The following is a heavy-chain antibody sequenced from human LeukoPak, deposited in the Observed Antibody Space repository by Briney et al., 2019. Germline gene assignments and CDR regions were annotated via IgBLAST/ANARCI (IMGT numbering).Heavy chain of an antibody. CDR2: IYYSAST. J-gene: IGHJ4*02. V-gene: IGHV4-39*01. Sequence: PSETLSLTCTVSGGSISSSGFYWGWIRQPPGKGLEWIESIYYSASTYYNPSLKSRVTMSVDTSKNQFSLKLSSVTAADTAVYYCASSRELHRYDYWGQGTLVTVSS. D-gene: IGHD1-7*01. CDR3: ASSRELHRYDY. CDR1: GGSISSSGFY.